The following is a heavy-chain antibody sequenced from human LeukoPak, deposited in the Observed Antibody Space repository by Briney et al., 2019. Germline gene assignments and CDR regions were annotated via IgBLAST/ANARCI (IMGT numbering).Heavy chain of an antibody. J-gene: IGHJ4*02. CDR1: GYTFTSNY. Sequence: GASVKVSCKASGYTFTSNYIHWVRQAPGQGLEWMGMIYPRDGSTSYAQKFQGRVTVTRDTSTSTAYMDLSSLRSEDTAVYHCARAPRNSSTMLDYWGQGTLVTVSS. D-gene: IGHD1-14*01. CDR3: ARAPRNSSTMLDY. V-gene: IGHV1-46*01. CDR2: IYPRDGST.